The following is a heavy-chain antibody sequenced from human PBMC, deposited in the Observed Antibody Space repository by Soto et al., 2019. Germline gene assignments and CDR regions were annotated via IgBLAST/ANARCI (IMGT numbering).Heavy chain of an antibody. D-gene: IGHD3-10*01. V-gene: IGHV1-3*01. J-gene: IGHJ6*02. CDR2: INAGNGNT. CDR1: GCTFTSYA. CDR3: AREPRYGSGRDVYYFFDGMGV. Sequence: ASVKVSCKASGCTFTSYAMHWVRQAPGQRLEWMGWINAGNGNTKYSQKFQGRVTITRDTSTSTAYMELSSLRSEDTAVYYCAREPRYGSGRDVYYFFDGMGVWGQGTRVTASS.